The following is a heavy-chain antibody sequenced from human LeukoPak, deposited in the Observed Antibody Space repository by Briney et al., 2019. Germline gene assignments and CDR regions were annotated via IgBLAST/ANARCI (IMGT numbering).Heavy chain of an antibody. V-gene: IGHV4-59*08. Sequence: SETLSLTCTVSGGSISSYYWSWIRQPPGKGLEWIGYIYYSGSTNYNPSLKSRVTMSVDTSKNQFSLKLSSVTAADTAVYYCARGPLTFGGVIVPFDYWGQGTLVTVSS. D-gene: IGHD3-16*02. CDR3: ARGPLTFGGVIVPFDY. CDR1: GGSISSYY. J-gene: IGHJ4*02. CDR2: IYYSGST.